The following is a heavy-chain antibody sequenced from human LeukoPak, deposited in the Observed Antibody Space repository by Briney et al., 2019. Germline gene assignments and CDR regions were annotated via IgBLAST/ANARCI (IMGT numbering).Heavy chain of an antibody. Sequence: ASVKVSCKTSGYTFSSYYIHWVRQAPGQGLEWMSWISTYNTDTNYAQKFRGRVTMTTDTSTSTAYMELRSLRSDDTAMYYCVRDGRTAAGGTKGYFDYWGQGTLVTVSS. CDR3: VRDGRTAAGGTKGYFDY. D-gene: IGHD6-13*01. J-gene: IGHJ4*02. V-gene: IGHV1-18*04. CDR1: GYTFSSYY. CDR2: ISTYNTDT.